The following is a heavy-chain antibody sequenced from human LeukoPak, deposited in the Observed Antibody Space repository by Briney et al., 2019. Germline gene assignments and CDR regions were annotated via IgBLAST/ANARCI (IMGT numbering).Heavy chain of an antibody. CDR3: ARDTYYYGSGSYYPIFDY. V-gene: IGHV4-59*12. Sequence: PSETLSLTCTVSGDSISSYYWSWLRQPPGKGREWIGYIYYSGNTNYNPSLKSRGTMSVDTSKNQFSLKLSSVTAADTAVYYCARDTYYYGSGSYYPIFDYWGQGTLVTGSS. CDR1: GDSISSYY. CDR2: IYYSGNT. J-gene: IGHJ4*02. D-gene: IGHD3-10*01.